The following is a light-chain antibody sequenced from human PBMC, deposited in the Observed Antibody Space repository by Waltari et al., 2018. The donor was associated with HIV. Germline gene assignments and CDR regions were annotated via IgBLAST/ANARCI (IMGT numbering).Light chain of an antibody. Sequence: DIKMTQSPSSLSASVGDGVTFTCRASQSISNYLNWYQQKPGKAPKVLVYAASILRSGVPTRFSGSGSGTDFTLTISSLQPEDFATYYCQQSYSNPAFGQGTKVEIK. CDR3: QQSYSNPA. CDR1: QSISNY. V-gene: IGKV1-39*01. CDR2: AAS. J-gene: IGKJ1*01.